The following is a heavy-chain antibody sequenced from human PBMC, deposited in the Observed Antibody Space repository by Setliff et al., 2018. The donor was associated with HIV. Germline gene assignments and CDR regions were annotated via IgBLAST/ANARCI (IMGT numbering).Heavy chain of an antibody. CDR2: ITGSTG. J-gene: IGHJ4*02. Sequence: PGGSLRLSCAASRFSFNSYSMNWVRQAPGKGLEWISYITGSTGYADSVKGRFTISRDNAKNSLYLQINSLRAEDTALYYCAREGFSGWYLNYWGQGTLVTVSS. V-gene: IGHV3-48*04. CDR3: AREGFSGWYLNY. D-gene: IGHD6-19*01. CDR1: RFSFNSYS.